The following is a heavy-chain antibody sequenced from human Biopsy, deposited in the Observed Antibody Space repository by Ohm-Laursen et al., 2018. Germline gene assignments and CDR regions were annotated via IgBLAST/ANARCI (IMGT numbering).Heavy chain of an antibody. V-gene: IGHV1-2*02. Sequence: GASVKVSCKASGYAFTGQYLHWVRQVPGQGLEWMGWINPHRGTTKCAQDFQGRVTTTRVTSNTTAYRELRRLRSDDTAVYYCAKGQDLRGGAEYFQHWGQGALVTVSS. CDR3: AKGQDLRGGAEYFQH. J-gene: IGHJ1*01. D-gene: IGHD2-15*01. CDR2: INPHRGTT. CDR1: GYAFTGQY.